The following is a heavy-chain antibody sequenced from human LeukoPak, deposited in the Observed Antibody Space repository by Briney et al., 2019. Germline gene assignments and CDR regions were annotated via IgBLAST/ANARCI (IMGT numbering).Heavy chain of an antibody. J-gene: IGHJ3*02. D-gene: IGHD3-16*01. V-gene: IGHV6-1*01. CDR1: GDSVSSNSAA. CDR3: GRDRERERGTNDAFDI. CDR2: TYYRSRWYN. Sequence: SQTLSLTCAISGDSVSSNSAAWNWIRQSPSRGLEWLGRTYYRSRWYNDYAVSVKSRITINPDTSKNQFSLQLNSVTPEDTAVYYCGRDRERERGTNDAFDIWGQGTMVTVSS.